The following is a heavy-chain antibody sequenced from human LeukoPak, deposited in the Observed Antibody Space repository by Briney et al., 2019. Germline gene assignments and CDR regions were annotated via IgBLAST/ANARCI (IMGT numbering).Heavy chain of an antibody. CDR3: AKAKRGYYYYFDY. Sequence: GGSLRLSGAASGFTFSSYAMSWVRQAPGKGLEWVSAISGSGGSTYYADSVKGRFTISRDNSKNTLYLQMNSLRAEDTAVYYCAKAKRGYYYYFDYWGQGTLVTVSS. D-gene: IGHD3-22*01. CDR1: GFTFSSYA. V-gene: IGHV3-23*01. J-gene: IGHJ4*02. CDR2: ISGSGGST.